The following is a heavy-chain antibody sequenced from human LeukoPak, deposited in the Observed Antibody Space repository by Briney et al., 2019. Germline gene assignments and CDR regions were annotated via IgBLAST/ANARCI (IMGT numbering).Heavy chain of an antibody. J-gene: IGHJ4*02. CDR1: GFAFSSYG. V-gene: IGHV3-30*18. CDR3: ANQGTPSDDSSGYYYGSPGGY. CDR2: ISYDGSNK. D-gene: IGHD3-22*01. Sequence: PGGSLRLSCAASGFAFSSYGMHWVRQAPGKGLEWVAVISYDGSNKYYADSVKGRFTISRDNSKNTLYLQMNSLRAEDTAVYYCANQGTPSDDSSGYYYGSPGGYWGQGTLVTVSS.